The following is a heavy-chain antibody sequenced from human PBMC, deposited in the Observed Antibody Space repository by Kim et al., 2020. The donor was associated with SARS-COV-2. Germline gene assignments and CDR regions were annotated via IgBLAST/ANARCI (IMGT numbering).Heavy chain of an antibody. CDR3: ARQRIAAVGRSFDY. J-gene: IGHJ4*02. CDR1: GYTFTIYA. D-gene: IGHD6-13*01. V-gene: IGHV7-4-1*02. CDR2: INTNTGNP. Sequence: ASVKVSCKASGYTFTIYAMNWVRQAPGQGLEWMGWINTNTGNPTYAQGFTGRFVFSLDTSVSTSYLQISSLKAEDTAVYYCARQRIAAVGRSFDYWGQGTLVTVSS.